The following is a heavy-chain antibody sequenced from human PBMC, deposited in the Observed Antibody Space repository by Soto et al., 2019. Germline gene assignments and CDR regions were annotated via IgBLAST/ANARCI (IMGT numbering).Heavy chain of an antibody. D-gene: IGHD3-3*01. CDR1: GGSFKSGSYS. J-gene: IGHJ4*02. Sequence: SETLFLTCTVSGGSFKSGSYSWSWIRQPPGKGLEWIGCVYHTGRTSYNPSLKSRVSISMDTSKNQFSLNLDSVTAADTAVYFCARDFAYFDSWGQGTLVTVSS. CDR2: VYHTGRT. V-gene: IGHV4-61*01. CDR3: ARDFAYFDS.